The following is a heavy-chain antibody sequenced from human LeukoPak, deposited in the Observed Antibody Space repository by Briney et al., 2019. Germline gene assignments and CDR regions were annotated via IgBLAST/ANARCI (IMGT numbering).Heavy chain of an antibody. CDR2: IRSKAYGGTT. CDR1: GFTFGDYA. Sequence: GALRLSCTASGFTFGDYAMSWVRQAPGKGLEGVGFIRSKAYGGTTEYAASVKGRFTISRDDSKSIDYLQMNSLKTEDTAVYYCTRASTYYDFWSGYYTELYYYYGMDVWGQGTTVTVSS. J-gene: IGHJ6*02. V-gene: IGHV3-49*04. CDR3: TRASTYYDFWSGYYTELYYYYGMDV. D-gene: IGHD3-3*01.